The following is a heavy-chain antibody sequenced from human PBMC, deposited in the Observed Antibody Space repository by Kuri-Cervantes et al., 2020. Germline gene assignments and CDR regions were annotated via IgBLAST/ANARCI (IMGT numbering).Heavy chain of an antibody. Sequence: SEKVSRKASVGTFSSYANRRMQQDPGPGLEWMGGIIPILGTSNYGQKFQNRVTITKDKCTSKAYMDLSSLRSDDTAAYYCARYGLDLLNALDIWGQGTMVTVSS. CDR1: VGTFSSYA. V-gene: IGHV1-69*05. CDR2: IIPILGTS. D-gene: IGHD4-17*01. CDR3: ARYGLDLLNALDI. J-gene: IGHJ3*02.